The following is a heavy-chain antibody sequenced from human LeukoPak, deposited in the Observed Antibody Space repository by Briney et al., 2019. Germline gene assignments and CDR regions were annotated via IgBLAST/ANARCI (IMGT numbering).Heavy chain of an antibody. D-gene: IGHD6-19*01. Sequence: PGGSLRLSCVASGFTLSNSWVHWVRQAPGKGLVWVSRINMDGSTTNYADSVRGRFTISRDNAKNTLHLQMNSLRAEDTAVYYCVRSVSGWYGFLYYWGQGTLVTLSS. CDR1: GFTLSNSW. J-gene: IGHJ4*02. CDR2: INMDGSTT. V-gene: IGHV3-74*01. CDR3: VRSVSGWYGFLYY.